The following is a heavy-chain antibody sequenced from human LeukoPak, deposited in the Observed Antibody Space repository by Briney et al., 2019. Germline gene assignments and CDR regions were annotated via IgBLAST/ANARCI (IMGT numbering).Heavy chain of an antibody. CDR2: IIPIFGTA. J-gene: IGHJ4*02. CDR3: ARGASSWYSFDY. V-gene: IGHV1-69*13. D-gene: IGHD6-13*01. CDR1: GYTFTSYY. Sequence: SVKVSCKASGYTFTSYYMHWVRQAPGQGLEWMGGIIPIFGTANYAQKFQGRVTITADESTSTAYMELSSLRSENTAVYYCARGASSWYSFDYWGQGTLVTVSS.